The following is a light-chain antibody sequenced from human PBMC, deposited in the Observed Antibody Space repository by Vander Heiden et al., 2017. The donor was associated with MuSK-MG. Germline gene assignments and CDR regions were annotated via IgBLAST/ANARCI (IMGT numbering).Light chain of an antibody. Sequence: QSALTQPASESGSPGQSITISCTGTSGDVGGYHLVSWYQHHPGKAPQLIIYEGSQRPSGVSYRFSGSKSGNTASLTISGLQAEDEAVYYCCSYAGPHMLFGGGTKVTVL. CDR3: CSYAGPHML. J-gene: IGLJ2*01. CDR2: EGS. V-gene: IGLV2-23*01. CDR1: SGDVGGYHL.